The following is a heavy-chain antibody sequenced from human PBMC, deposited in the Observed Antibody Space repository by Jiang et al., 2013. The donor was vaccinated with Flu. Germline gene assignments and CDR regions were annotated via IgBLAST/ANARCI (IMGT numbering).Heavy chain of an antibody. D-gene: IGHD5-18*01. CDR1: GGTFSSYA. CDR2: IIPIFGTA. Sequence: GAEVKKPGSSVKVSCKASGGTFSSYAISWVRQAPGQGLEWMGGIIPIFGTANYAQKFQGRVTITADESTSTAYMELSSLRSEDTAVYYCARNAVKVGDTAMVWYPSTPNYYGMDVWGQGTTVTVSS. CDR3: ARNAVKVGDTAMVWYPSTPNYYGMDV. V-gene: IGHV1-69*01. J-gene: IGHJ6*02.